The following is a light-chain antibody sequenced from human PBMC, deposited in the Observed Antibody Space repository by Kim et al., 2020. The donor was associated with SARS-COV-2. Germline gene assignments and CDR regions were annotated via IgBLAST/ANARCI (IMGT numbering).Light chain of an antibody. CDR2: DVN. V-gene: IGLV2-14*01. J-gene: IGLJ2*01. CDR1: SSDVGGYNY. Sequence: QSALTQPASVSGSPGQSITISCTGTSSDVGGYNYVSWYQQHPGKAPKLMIYDVNKRPSGVSNRFSGSKSGNTASLTISGLQAVDEADYYCISYTSTTSLVFGGGTKLTVL. CDR3: ISYTSTTSLV.